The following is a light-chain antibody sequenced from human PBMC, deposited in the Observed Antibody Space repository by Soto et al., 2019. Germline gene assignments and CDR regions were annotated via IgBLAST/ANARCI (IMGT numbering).Light chain of an antibody. Sequence: DIQMTQSPSSLSASVGDRVTITCRASQTISSYLNWYQQKPGKVPRLLIYASSSLQSGAPSWFSGSGSETDVTLTISSLQPEDFATYYCQQTYSIPYAFGQGTKLEIK. J-gene: IGKJ2*01. CDR2: ASS. CDR1: QTISSY. V-gene: IGKV1-39*01. CDR3: QQTYSIPYA.